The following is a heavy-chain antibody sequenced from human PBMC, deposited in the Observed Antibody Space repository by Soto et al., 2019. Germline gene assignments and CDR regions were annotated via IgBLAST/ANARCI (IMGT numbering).Heavy chain of an antibody. CDR2: ISGSGGSK. D-gene: IGHD1-1*01. CDR1: GVPCIIYA. J-gene: IGHJ5*02. CDR3: AKGTTCYTRGWFEP. Sequence: PGGALRLTCADFGVPCIIYAMIMVRQVPGKGLEWLSGISGSGGSKYYADSVKGRFTISRDNSKNPLYLQMNSLRAEDTAVYYCAKGTTCYTRGWFEPWGQGTLVTVSS. V-gene: IGHV3-23*01.